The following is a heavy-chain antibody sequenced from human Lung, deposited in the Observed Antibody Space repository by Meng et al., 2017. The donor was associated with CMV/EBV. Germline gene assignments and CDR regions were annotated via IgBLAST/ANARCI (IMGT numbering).Heavy chain of an antibody. CDR3: ARGVGLDCSSTSCSNSWQFRWYYGMGV. CDR1: GGSISSGDYY. V-gene: IGHV4-30-4*08. D-gene: IGHD2-2*01. CDR2: IYYSGST. Sequence: LRLSCTVSGGSISSGDYYWSWIRQPPGKGLEWIGYIYYSGSTYYNPSLKSRVTISVDTSKNQFSLKLSSVTAADTAVYYCARGVGLDCSSTSCSNSWQFRWYYGMGVWGQGTTVTVSS. J-gene: IGHJ6*02.